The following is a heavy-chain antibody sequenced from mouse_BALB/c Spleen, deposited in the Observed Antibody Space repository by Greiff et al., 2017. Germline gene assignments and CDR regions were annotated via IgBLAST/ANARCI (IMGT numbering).Heavy chain of an antibody. CDR2: ISDGGSYT. D-gene: IGHD2-14*01. V-gene: IGHV5-4*02. CDR3: ARDRGVRRYYAMDY. J-gene: IGHJ4*01. CDR1: GFTFSDYY. Sequence: EVMLVESGGGLVKPGGSLKLSCAASGFTFSDYYMYWVRQTPEKRLEWVATISDGGSYTYYPDSVKGRFTISRDNAKNNLYLQMSSLKSEDTAMYYCARDRGVRRYYAMDYWGQGTSVTVSS.